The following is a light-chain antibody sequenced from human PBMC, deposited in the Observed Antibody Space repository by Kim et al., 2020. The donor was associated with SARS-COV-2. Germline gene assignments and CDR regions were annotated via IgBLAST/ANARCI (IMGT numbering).Light chain of an antibody. V-gene: IGLV2-8*01. CDR3: TSYAGSNNLDV. Sequence: SVTISCTGTSSDIGAYKYVSCYQQHPGKAPKLMIYEVNRRPSGVPDRFSGSKSGNTASLTVSGLQAEDEADYYCTSYAGSNNLDVFGTGTKVTVL. CDR1: SSDIGAYKY. CDR2: EVN. J-gene: IGLJ1*01.